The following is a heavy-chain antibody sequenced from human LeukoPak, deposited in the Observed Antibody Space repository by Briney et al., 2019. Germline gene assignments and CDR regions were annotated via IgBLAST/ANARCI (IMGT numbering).Heavy chain of an antibody. CDR1: GFTVSSYG. J-gene: IGHJ4*02. CDR2: IGANGAT. V-gene: IGHV3-23*01. Sequence: GGSLRLSCAASGFTVSSYGMTWVRQAPGKGLEWVSAIGANGATFYKDSVEGWFTISRDRANNAVYLQMNSLRAEDSATYYCAKRGPGALPGSYDHWGQGTLVTVSS. D-gene: IGHD1-26*01. CDR3: AKRGPGALPGSYDH.